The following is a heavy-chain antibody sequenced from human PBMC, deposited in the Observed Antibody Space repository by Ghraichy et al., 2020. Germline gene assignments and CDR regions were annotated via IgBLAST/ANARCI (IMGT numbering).Heavy chain of an antibody. V-gene: IGHV4-59*01. CDR2: IYYSGST. CDR1: GASLLFYY. CDR3: ARRLGTRSYSYYYYYMDV. Sequence: SETLSLPFLFSGASLLFYYWIFIRQPPGKGLEWIGYIYYSGSTNYIPSLKSRVTISVDTSKNQFSLRLYSVTAADTAVYYCARRLGTRSYSYYYYYMDVWGKGTTVTVSS. J-gene: IGHJ6*03.